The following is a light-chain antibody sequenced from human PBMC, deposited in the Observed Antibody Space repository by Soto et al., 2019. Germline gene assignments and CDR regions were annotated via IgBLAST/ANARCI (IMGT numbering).Light chain of an antibody. CDR2: GAS. V-gene: IGKV3-15*01. J-gene: IGKJ1*01. CDR1: QSVSSN. CDR3: QQYNNWPWT. Sequence: EIVMTQSPATLSVSPGERATLSCRASQSVSSNLAWYQQKPGQAPRLLIYGASTRATGIPARFSGSGSGTXXXLTXSSLQSEDFAVYYCQQYNNWPWTFGQGTKVEIK.